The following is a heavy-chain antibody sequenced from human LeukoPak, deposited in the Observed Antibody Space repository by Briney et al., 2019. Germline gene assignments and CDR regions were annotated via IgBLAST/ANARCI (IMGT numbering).Heavy chain of an antibody. CDR1: GYDFINYG. J-gene: IGHJ4*02. CDR3: ARGGPFPSSSSSREYYLDY. D-gene: IGHD6-6*01. CDR2: RSIYNGNT. Sequence: SVKVSCKASGYDFINYGISWVRQAPGQGLEWVGWRSIYNGNTDYKLQGRVTMTTDTSTSTAYMELRSLRSDDTAVYYCARGGPFPSSSSSREYYLDYWGQGTLVTVSS. V-gene: IGHV1-18*01.